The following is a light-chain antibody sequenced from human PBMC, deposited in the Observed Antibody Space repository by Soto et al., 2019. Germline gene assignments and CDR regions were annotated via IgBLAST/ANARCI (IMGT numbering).Light chain of an antibody. CDR3: CSYGGSSNLV. J-gene: IGLJ2*01. Sequence: QSALTQPASVSGSPGQSITISCTGSSSDVGSYNLVSWYQQHPGKAPKFMIYEVSKRPSGVSNRFSGSKSGNTASLTISGLQAEDEADYYCCSYGGSSNLVFGGGTKLTVL. CDR2: EVS. CDR1: SSDVGSYNL. V-gene: IGLV2-23*02.